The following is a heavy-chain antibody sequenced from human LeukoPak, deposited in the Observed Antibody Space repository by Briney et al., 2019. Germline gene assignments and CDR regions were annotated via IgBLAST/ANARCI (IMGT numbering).Heavy chain of an antibody. CDR2: IYSGGST. D-gene: IGHD6-19*01. J-gene: IGHJ4*02. V-gene: IGHV3-66*01. CDR1: GFTVSSNY. CDR3: ASWPVGWYGEDS. Sequence: GGSLRLSCAASGFTVSSNYMSWVRQAPGKGLEWVSVIYSGGSTYYADSVRARFTISRDNSKNTLYLQMNSLRVEDTAVYYCASWPVGWYGEDSWGQGTLVTVSS.